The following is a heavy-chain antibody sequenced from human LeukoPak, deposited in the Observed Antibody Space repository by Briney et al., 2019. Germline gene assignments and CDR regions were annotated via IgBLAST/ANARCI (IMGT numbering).Heavy chain of an antibody. J-gene: IGHJ3*02. D-gene: IGHD2-21*02. CDR2: IYYTGTT. CDR1: GGSISIYY. Sequence: SETLSLTCSVSGGSISIYYWTWIRQIPGKGLEWIGYIYYTGTTNYNPLFESRATISVDTSKNQFSLKLTSVTAADTAVYYCARAYCGGDCDAFDIWGQGTMVTVSS. CDR3: ARAYCGGDCDAFDI. V-gene: IGHV4-59*01.